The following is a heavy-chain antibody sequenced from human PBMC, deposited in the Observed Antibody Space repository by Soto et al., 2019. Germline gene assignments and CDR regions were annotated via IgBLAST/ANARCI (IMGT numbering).Heavy chain of an antibody. CDR2: IYQSGST. V-gene: IGHV4-30-2*01. CDR3: AGQIFDSGP. J-gene: IGHJ5*02. CDR1: GDSISSGGYS. D-gene: IGHD3-22*01. Sequence: SETLSLTCAVSGDSISSGGYSWTWIRQPPGKGLEWIGHIYQSGSTLYNPSLESRVTISVDKSKNTLYLQMSSLRAEDTAVYYCAGQIFDSGPWGQGTLVTVSS.